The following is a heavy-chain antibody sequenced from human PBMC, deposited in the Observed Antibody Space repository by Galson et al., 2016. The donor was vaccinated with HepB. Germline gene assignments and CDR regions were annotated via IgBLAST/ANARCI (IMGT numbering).Heavy chain of an antibody. J-gene: IGHJ6*02. V-gene: IGHV4-59*11. CDR3: AIEGVVAGRRDYYYGMDV. Sequence: SETLSLTCTVSGGSISSHYWSWIRQPPGKGLEWIGYIYHSGNTYYNPSLRSRVTMSVDTSRNQFSLKLTSVSAADTAVYYCAIEGVVAGRRDYYYGMDVWGQGTTVTVSS. CDR1: GGSISSHY. CDR2: IYHSGNT. D-gene: IGHD6-19*01.